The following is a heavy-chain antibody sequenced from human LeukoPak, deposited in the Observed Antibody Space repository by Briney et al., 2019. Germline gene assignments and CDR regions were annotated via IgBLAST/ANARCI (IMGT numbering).Heavy chain of an antibody. CDR2: IYSGGST. V-gene: IGHV3-53*01. Sequence: GGSLRLSCTASGFTVSSNHMNWVRQAPGKGLEWVSVIYSGGSTYYADSVKGRFTISRDNSKNTLYLQMNSLRAEDTAVYYCASGSGSYRTPYYYMDVWGTGTTVTVSS. J-gene: IGHJ6*03. CDR1: GFTVSSNH. CDR3: ASGSGSYRTPYYYMDV. D-gene: IGHD3-10*01.